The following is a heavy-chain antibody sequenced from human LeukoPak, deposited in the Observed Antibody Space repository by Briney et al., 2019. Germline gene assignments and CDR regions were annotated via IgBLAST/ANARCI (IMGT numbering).Heavy chain of an antibody. D-gene: IGHD4-17*01. CDR2: INSDGSST. Sequence: PGGSLRLSCAASGFTFSSYWMHWVRQAPGKGLVWVSRINSDGSSTSYADSVKGRFTISRDNAKNTLYLQMYSLGVEDTAVYYCASGPGDFGDPFDYWGQGTLVTVSS. CDR3: ASGPGDFGDPFDY. J-gene: IGHJ4*02. V-gene: IGHV3-74*01. CDR1: GFTFSSYW.